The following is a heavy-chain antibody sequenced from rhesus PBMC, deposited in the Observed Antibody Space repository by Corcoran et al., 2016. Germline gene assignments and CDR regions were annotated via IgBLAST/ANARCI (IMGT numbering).Heavy chain of an antibody. Sequence: QVQLQESGPGVVKPSETLSLTCAVSGGSISGYYLWSWIRQPPGKGLEWIGYIYGGSGSTSYNPSLKNRVTSAKDTSKNQFSLKLSSVTAADTAVYYCARDKYYNIWTGNYGLDSWGQGVVVTVSS. CDR3: ARDKYYNIWTGNYGLDS. CDR1: GGSISGYYL. V-gene: IGHV4S7*01. D-gene: IGHD3-3*01. J-gene: IGHJ6*01. CDR2: IYGGSGST.